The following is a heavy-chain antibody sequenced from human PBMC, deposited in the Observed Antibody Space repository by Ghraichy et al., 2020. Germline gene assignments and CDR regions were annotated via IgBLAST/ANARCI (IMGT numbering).Heavy chain of an antibody. CDR1: GFTFGAYS. CDR3: ARGSRVVRFYYYDGMDV. Sequence: GGSLRLSCVGSGFTFGAYSMNWVRQSPGKRLEWVSYITSSSSLISYADSVKGRFTISRDNAQNSLSLQMNSLTDEDTAVYYCARGSRVVRFYYYDGMDVWGQGTTVTVSS. CDR2: ITSSSSLI. V-gene: IGHV3-48*02. D-gene: IGHD4-23*01. J-gene: IGHJ6*02.